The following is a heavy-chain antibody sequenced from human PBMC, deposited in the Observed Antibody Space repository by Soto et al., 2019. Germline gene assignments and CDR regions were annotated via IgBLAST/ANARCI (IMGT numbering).Heavy chain of an antibody. J-gene: IGHJ6*02. CDR2: IYYSGST. CDR3: ARDPGYCSSTSCYFYGMDV. D-gene: IGHD2-2*01. V-gene: IGHV4-31*03. Sequence: LSLTCTVSGGSISSGGYYWSWIRQHPGKGLEWIGYIYYSGSTYYNPSLKSRVTISVDTSKNQFSLKLSSVTAADTAVYYCARDPGYCSSTSCYFYGMDVWGQGTAVTVS. CDR1: GGSISSGGYY.